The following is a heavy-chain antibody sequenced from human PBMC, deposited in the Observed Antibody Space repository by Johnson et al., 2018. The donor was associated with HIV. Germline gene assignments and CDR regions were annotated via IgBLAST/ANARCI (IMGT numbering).Heavy chain of an antibody. CDR2: ISYDGSNK. CDR1: GFVFSSYA. J-gene: IGHJ3*02. Sequence: QVQLVESGGGVVQPGRSLRLSCAASGFVFSSYAMHWVRQAPGKGLEWVALISYDGSNKNYADSVKGRFTISRDNAKNALYLQINSLRAEDPAVYYCARAIAAAGTGGVDAFDIWGQGTMVTVSS. CDR3: ARAIAAAGTGGVDAFDI. V-gene: IGHV3-30-3*01. D-gene: IGHD6-13*01.